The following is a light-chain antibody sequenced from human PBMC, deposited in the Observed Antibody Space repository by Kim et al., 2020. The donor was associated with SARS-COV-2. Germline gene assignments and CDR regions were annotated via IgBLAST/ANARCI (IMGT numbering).Light chain of an antibody. V-gene: IGKV1-17*03. CDR1: QGVSNY. J-gene: IGKJ1*01. CDR2: RVS. Sequence: ASVGDRVTITCRASQGVSNYLGWFQQKPGKVPKRLIYRVSSLQSGVPSRFSGSGYGTEFTLTISSLQPEDFATYYCLQHSDYPWTFGQGNKVDIK. CDR3: LQHSDYPWT.